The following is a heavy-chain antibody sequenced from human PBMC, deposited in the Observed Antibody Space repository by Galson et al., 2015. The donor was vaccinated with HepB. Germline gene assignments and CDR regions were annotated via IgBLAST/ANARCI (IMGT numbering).Heavy chain of an antibody. CDR1: GFTFSSYA. Sequence: SLRLSCAASGFTFSSYAMSWVRQAPGKGLEYVSAISSNGGSTYYADSVKGRFTISRDNSKNTLYLQMSSLRAEDTAVYYCVKDTGTTVTTRGSYYYYYMDVWGKGTTVTVSS. V-gene: IGHV3-64D*06. J-gene: IGHJ6*03. CDR3: VKDTGTTVTTRGSYYYYYMDV. D-gene: IGHD4-11*01. CDR2: ISSNGGST.